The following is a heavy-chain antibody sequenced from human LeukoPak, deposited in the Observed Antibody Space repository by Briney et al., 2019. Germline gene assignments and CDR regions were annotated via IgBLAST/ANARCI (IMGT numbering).Heavy chain of an antibody. J-gene: IGHJ5*02. CDR3: AKEGSRVTMVRGPKGDWFDP. V-gene: IGHV3-30*18. CDR2: ISYDGSNK. D-gene: IGHD3-10*01. Sequence: GGPLRLSCAASGFTFSSYGMHWVRQAPGKGLEGGAVISYDGSNKYCGDSVKGRFTISRDNSENTVYLQMNSLRAEDTAVYYCAKEGSRVTMVRGPKGDWFDPWGQGTLVTVSS. CDR1: GFTFSSYG.